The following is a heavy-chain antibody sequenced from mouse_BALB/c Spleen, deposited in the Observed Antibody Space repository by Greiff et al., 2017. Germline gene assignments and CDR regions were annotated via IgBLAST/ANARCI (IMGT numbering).Heavy chain of an antibody. V-gene: IGHV5-12-1*01. D-gene: IGHD2-2*01. Sequence: VQLVESGGGLVKPGGSLKLSCAASGFAFSSYDMSWVRQTPEKRLEWVAYISSGGGSTYYPDTVKGRFTISRDNAKNTLYLQMSSLKSEDTAMYYCAREGGYDWFAYWGQGTLVTVSA. CDR1: GFAFSSYD. J-gene: IGHJ3*01. CDR3: AREGGYDWFAY. CDR2: ISSGGGST.